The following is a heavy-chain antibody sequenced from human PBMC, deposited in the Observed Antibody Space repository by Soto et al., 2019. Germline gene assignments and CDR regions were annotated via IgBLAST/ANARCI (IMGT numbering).Heavy chain of an antibody. J-gene: IGHJ4*02. CDR3: VRDGLDYYDTERLYFDN. Sequence: EVQLVESGGGPVRPGGSLKLSCAASGFNFITYSLSWVRQAPGKGLEWVASISSSAVYIVYADSVKGRFTISRDNANNSLYLQMNSLRAENTATYYCVRDGLDYYDTERLYFDNWGQGTLVTVSS. CDR2: ISSSAVYI. V-gene: IGHV3-21*01. CDR1: GFNFITYS. D-gene: IGHD3-22*01.